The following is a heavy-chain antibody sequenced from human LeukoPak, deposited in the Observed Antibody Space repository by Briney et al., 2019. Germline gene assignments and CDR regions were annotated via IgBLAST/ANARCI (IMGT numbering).Heavy chain of an antibody. D-gene: IGHD3-22*01. CDR2: ISGGGSP. CDR1: GFMFNNYA. J-gene: IGHJ4*02. V-gene: IGHV3-23*01. Sequence: GGSLRLSCAASGFMFNNYAMFWIRQAPGKGLEWVSGISGGGSPYLADSVKGRFTISRDNSRNTLSLQMDSLRAEDTAVYYCAKDHESDGYPCLDHWGLGTLVTVSS. CDR3: AKDHESDGYPCLDH.